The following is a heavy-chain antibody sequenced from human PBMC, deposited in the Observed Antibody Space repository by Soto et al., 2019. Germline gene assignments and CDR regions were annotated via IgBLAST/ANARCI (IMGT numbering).Heavy chain of an antibody. CDR3: ARDQPYYDILTGYPMDV. Sequence: QVQLVQSGAEVKKPGSSVKVSCKASGGTFSSYAISWVRQAPGQGLEWMGGIIPIFGTANSAQKFQGRVTITADESTSTAYMELSSLRSEDTAVYYCARDQPYYDILTGYPMDVWGQGTTVTVSS. D-gene: IGHD3-9*01. CDR1: GGTFSSYA. J-gene: IGHJ6*02. V-gene: IGHV1-69*01. CDR2: IIPIFGTA.